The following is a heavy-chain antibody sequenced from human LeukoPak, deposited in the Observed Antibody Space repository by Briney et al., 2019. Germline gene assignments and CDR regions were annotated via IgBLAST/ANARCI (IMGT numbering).Heavy chain of an antibody. CDR3: ASTERWLAFDF. V-gene: IGHV4-59*01. Sequence: SETLSLTCTVSGGSISSYYWSWVRQPPGKELEWIGNIYRSGSTNYNPSLKSRVTISLDTSKNQFSLKLGSVTAADTAVYYCASTERWLAFDFWGQGTLVTVSS. J-gene: IGHJ4*02. CDR2: IYRSGST. CDR1: GGSISSYY. D-gene: IGHD6-19*01.